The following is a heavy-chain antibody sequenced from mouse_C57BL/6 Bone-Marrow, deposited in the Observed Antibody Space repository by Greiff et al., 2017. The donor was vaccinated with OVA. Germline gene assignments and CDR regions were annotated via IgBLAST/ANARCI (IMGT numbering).Heavy chain of an antibody. D-gene: IGHD2-10*02. J-gene: IGHJ2*01. CDR1: GYTFTDYY. V-gene: IGHV1-26*01. CDR2: INPNNGGT. CDR3: ARRYGNYYFDY. Sequence: EVKLQQSGPELVKPGASVKISCKASGYTFTDYYMNWVKQSHGKSLEWIGDINPNNGGTSYNQKFKGKATLTVDKSSSTAYMELRSLTSEDSAVYYCARRYGNYYFDYWGQGTTLTVSS.